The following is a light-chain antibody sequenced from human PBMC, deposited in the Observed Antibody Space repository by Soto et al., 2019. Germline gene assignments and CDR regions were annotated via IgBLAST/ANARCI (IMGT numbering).Light chain of an antibody. CDR2: GAS. Sequence: EIVMTQSPATLSVSPGERATLSCRASQSVSGNLAWYQQKPGQAPRLLIYGASTRATGIPARFSGSGSGEEFTLTVSSLQSEDFAVYYCQQYNDWPWFTFGQGTKLEI. CDR1: QSVSGN. J-gene: IGKJ2*01. CDR3: QQYNDWPWFT. V-gene: IGKV3-15*01.